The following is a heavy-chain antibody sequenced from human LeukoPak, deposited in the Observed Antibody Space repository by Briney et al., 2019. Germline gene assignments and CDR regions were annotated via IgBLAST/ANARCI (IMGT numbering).Heavy chain of an antibody. D-gene: IGHD3-3*01. Sequence: PGGSLRLSCVASGFTFSTYAMSWVRQAPGKGLEWVSGIRASGNTTYYADSVKGRFTISRDKSKNSLYLQMNSLRAEDTALYYCAKGPYYDFWSGYYYFDYWGQGTLVTVSS. J-gene: IGHJ4*02. V-gene: IGHV3-23*01. CDR3: AKGPYYDFWSGYYYFDY. CDR1: GFTFSTYA. CDR2: IRASGNTT.